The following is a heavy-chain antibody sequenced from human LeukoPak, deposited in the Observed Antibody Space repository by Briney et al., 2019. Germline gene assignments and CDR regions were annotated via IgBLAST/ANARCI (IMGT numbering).Heavy chain of an antibody. Sequence: SGTLSVTCPVSGCSVSSSRYYWVWLRQPPGKGLEGIGSIYYTGSNYYKPSLKSRVTISVDASKNQISLKLSSVTAADTAVYFCATHKSFDYLSPIDSWGQGTLVTVSS. J-gene: IGHJ4*02. CDR3: ATHKSFDYLSPIDS. D-gene: IGHD3-9*01. CDR1: GCSVSSSRYY. V-gene: IGHV4-39*01. CDR2: IYYTGSN.